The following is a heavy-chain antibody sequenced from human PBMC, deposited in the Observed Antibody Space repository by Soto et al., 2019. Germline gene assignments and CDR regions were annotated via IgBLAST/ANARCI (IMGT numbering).Heavy chain of an antibody. V-gene: IGHV3-15*01. D-gene: IGHD5-18*01. J-gene: IGHJ4*02. CDR1: AFSFTNAW. Sequence: GGSLRLSCVASAFSFTNAWMSWVRQAPGKGLEWVGRIKSITDGGTTDYAAPVKGRFTISRDDSNNTLYLQMNSLKTEDTAVYYCSTGRSTYGLDSWGQGALVTVSS. CDR3: STGRSTYGLDS. CDR2: IKSITDGGTT.